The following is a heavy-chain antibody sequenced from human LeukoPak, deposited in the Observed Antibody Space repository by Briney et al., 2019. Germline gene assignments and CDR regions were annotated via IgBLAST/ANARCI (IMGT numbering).Heavy chain of an antibody. D-gene: IGHD4-23*01. CDR2: IIPILGIA. CDR3: ARGPGGGNWLIDY. CDR1: GYTFTSYD. Sequence: SVKVSCKASGYTFTSYDINWVRQAPGQGLEWMGRIIPILGIANYAQKFQGRVTITADKSTSTAYMELSSLRSEDTAVYYCARGPGGGNWLIDYWGQGTLVTVSS. J-gene: IGHJ4*02. V-gene: IGHV1-69*04.